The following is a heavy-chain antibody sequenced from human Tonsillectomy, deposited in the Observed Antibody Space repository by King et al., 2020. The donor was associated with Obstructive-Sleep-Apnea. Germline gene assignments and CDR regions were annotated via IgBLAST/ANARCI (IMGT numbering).Heavy chain of an antibody. D-gene: IGHD3-16*01. Sequence: GQLVQSEAEVKKPGESLRISCKGSGYTFIGYWISWVRQMPGKGLEWMGRIDPSDSYTNYSPSFQGHVSISADKSISTAYVQWSSLKASDTAMYYCARHFGGSARFDDWGQGTLATVSA. V-gene: IGHV5-10-1*03. CDR3: ARHFGGSARFDD. J-gene: IGHJ4*02. CDR1: GYTFIGYW. CDR2: IDPSDSYT.